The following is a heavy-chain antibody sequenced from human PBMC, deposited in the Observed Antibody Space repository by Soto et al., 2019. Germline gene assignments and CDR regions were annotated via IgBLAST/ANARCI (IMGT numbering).Heavy chain of an antibody. CDR2: ISYDGSNQ. CDR1: GGTFVTYA. J-gene: IGHJ4*02. CDR3: RGLLTDYFDY. V-gene: IGHV3-30-3*01. Sequence: GGSLRHSCAASGGTFVTYAMYWVPQAPGKGLEWVAVISYDGSNQFYAGSVKGRFTVSRDNSKNTLYLQMNSLRNDDTAVYCTRGLLTDYFDYWGQGALVTVSS.